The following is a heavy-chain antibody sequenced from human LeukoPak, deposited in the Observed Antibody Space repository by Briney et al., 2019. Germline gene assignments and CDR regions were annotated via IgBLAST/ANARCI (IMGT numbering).Heavy chain of an antibody. V-gene: IGHV3-23*01. CDR3: AKGEGDIVVVPAAHGHYFDY. J-gene: IGHJ4*02. CDR2: ISGSGGST. CDR1: GFTFSSYG. Sequence: GGCLRLSCAASGFTFSSYGMSWVRQAPGKGLEWVSAISGSGGSTYYADSVKGRFTISRDNSKNTLYLQMNSLRAEDTAVYYCAKGEGDIVVVPAAHGHYFDYWGQGTLVTVSS. D-gene: IGHD2-2*01.